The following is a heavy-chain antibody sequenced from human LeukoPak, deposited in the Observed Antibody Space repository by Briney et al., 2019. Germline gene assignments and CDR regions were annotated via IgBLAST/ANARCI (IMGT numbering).Heavy chain of an antibody. Sequence: GESLKISCKGSGYSFIYYWIGWVRQMPGKGLEWMGIIYPGDSDTRYSPSFQGQVTISVDKSLSTAYLQWNGLKASDTAMYYCARQDGDSAYYFDYWGQGTLVTVSS. CDR3: ARQDGDSAYYFDY. CDR2: IYPGDSDT. J-gene: IGHJ4*02. V-gene: IGHV5-51*01. CDR1: GYSFIYYW. D-gene: IGHD2-21*02.